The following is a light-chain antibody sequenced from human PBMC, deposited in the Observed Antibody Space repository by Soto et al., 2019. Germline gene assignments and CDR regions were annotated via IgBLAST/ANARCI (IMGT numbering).Light chain of an antibody. Sequence: EIVLTQSPGTLSLSPGDRATLSCRASETVTGKYLAWYQQKAGQAPRLLIFAASNRATGIPDRFSGSGSGTDFTLTISRLEPEDFAVYFCQQYSRPPQTFGQGTKLEIK. CDR1: ETVTGKY. CDR3: QQYSRPPQT. V-gene: IGKV3-20*01. CDR2: AAS. J-gene: IGKJ1*01.